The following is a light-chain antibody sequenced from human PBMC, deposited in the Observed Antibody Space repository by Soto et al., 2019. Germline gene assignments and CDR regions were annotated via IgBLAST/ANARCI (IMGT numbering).Light chain of an antibody. CDR3: QHYGSSLST. V-gene: IGKV3-20*01. CDR1: QSVSSNY. CDR2: GAS. Sequence: EIVLTQSPGTLSLSPGERATLSCRASQSVSSNYLAWYQQKPGQAPRLLIYGASSRATGIPDRFSGSGSGTDFTLTISRLEPEDFAVYYCQHYGSSLSTFGQGTKLEIK. J-gene: IGKJ2*01.